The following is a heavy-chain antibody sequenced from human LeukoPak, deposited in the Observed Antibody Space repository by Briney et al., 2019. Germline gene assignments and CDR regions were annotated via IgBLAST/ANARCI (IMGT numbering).Heavy chain of an antibody. J-gene: IGHJ4*02. CDR3: VRGGFSLDY. Sequence: GGSLRLSCAASGFTFSSYSMNWVRQAPGKGLEWVSYISSSSSTIYYADSVKGRIIISRDNARNSLYLQMNSPRAEDTAVYYCVRGGFSLDYWGQGTLVTVSS. CDR2: ISSSSSTI. CDR1: GFTFSSYS. V-gene: IGHV3-48*04. D-gene: IGHD3-10*01.